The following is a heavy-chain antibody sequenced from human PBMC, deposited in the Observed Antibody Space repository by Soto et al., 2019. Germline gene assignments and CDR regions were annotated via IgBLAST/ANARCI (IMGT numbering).Heavy chain of an antibody. CDR2: MNPNSGNT. Sequence: ASVKVSGKASGYTFTSYDINWVRQATGQGLEWMGWMNPNSGNTGYAQKFQGRVTMTRNTSISTAYMELSSLRSEDTAVYYCARGSGGATGGYYGMDVWGQGTTVTVSS. J-gene: IGHJ6*02. CDR3: ARGSGGATGGYYGMDV. D-gene: IGHD1-26*01. V-gene: IGHV1-8*01. CDR1: GYTFTSYD.